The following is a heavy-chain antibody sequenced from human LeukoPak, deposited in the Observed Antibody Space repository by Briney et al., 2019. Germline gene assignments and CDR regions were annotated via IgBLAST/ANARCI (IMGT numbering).Heavy chain of an antibody. V-gene: IGHV4-39*01. CDR2: IYCSGST. D-gene: IGHD3-10*01. Sequence: SETLSLTCTASGGSISSSSYYWGWIRQPPGKGLEGIGSIYCSGSTYYNPSLKSRVTISVDTSNNQFSLKLSSVTAADTAVYYCARHLRRAGAFDIWGQGTMVTVSS. CDR1: GGSISSSSYY. J-gene: IGHJ3*02. CDR3: ARHLRRAGAFDI.